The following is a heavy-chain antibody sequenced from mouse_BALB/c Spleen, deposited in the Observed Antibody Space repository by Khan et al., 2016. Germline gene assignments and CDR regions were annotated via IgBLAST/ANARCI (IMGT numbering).Heavy chain of an antibody. V-gene: IGHV5-6*01. CDR3: ARRNDGYYFDY. Sequence: EVELEESGGDFVKPGGSLKLSCAASGYTFSSYGMSWVRQTPDKRLEWIATISRGGSYTYYPDRVKGRFTITRDNANNTLYMQMSSLKSEDTAMYYCARRNDGYYFDYWGQGTTLTVSS. CDR1: GYTFSSYG. CDR2: ISRGGSYT. D-gene: IGHD2-3*01. J-gene: IGHJ2*01.